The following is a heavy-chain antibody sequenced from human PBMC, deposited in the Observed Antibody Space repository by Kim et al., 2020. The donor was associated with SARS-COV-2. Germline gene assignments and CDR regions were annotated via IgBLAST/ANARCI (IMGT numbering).Heavy chain of an antibody. Sequence: GGSLRLSCAASGFTVSSNYMSWVRQAPGKGLAWVSVIYSGGRTYSADSVKGRFTISRDNSKNTLYLHMNSLRAEDTAVYYCARAPNPFGSGSYYYYYGM. CDR1: GFTVSSNY. V-gene: IGHV3-53*01. J-gene: IGHJ6*01. D-gene: IGHD3-10*01. CDR2: IYSGGRT. CDR3: ARAPNPFGSGSYYYYYGM.